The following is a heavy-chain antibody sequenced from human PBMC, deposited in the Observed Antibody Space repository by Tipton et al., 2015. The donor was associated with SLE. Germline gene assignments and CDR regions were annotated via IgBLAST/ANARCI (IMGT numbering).Heavy chain of an antibody. D-gene: IGHD6-19*01. Sequence: TLSLTCTVSGGAISIFYWSWIRQSAGKGLEWIGRIYSSGRTNYNPSLKSRVTMSVDTSKKQFSLNLSPVTAADTAVYYCARERAVAGDYSYMDVWGKGTTVTVSS. CDR3: ARERAVAGDYSYMDV. J-gene: IGHJ6*03. CDR1: GGAISIFY. CDR2: IYSSGRT. V-gene: IGHV4-4*07.